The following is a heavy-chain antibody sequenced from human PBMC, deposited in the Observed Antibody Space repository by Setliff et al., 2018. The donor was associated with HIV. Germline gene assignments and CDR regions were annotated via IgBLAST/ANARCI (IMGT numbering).Heavy chain of an antibody. CDR2: ISSTSSYI. D-gene: IGHD2-2*01. V-gene: IGHV3-21*01. J-gene: IGHJ4*02. CDR1: GFTFTSYS. CDR3: ARGYCSSTSCRYYFDY. Sequence: PGGSLRLSCAASGFTFTSYSVNWVRQAPGKRLEWVSSISSTSSYIYYADSVKGRFTISRDNAKNSLYLQMNSLRAEDTAVYYCARGYCSSTSCRYYFDYWGQGTLVTVSS.